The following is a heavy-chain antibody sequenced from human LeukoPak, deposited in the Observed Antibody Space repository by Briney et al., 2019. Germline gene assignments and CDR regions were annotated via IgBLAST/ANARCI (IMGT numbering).Heavy chain of an antibody. CDR3: ARDTGIVVVPARYYYYYMDV. J-gene: IGHJ6*03. V-gene: IGHV1-18*01. CDR2: ISAYNGNT. CDR1: GYTFTSYG. D-gene: IGHD2-2*01. Sequence: ASVKVSCKASGYTFTSYGISWVRQAPGQGLEWMGWISAYNGNTNYAQKLQGRVTMTTDTSTSTAYMELRSLRSDDTAVYYCARDTGIVVVPARYYYYYMDVWGKGTTVTISS.